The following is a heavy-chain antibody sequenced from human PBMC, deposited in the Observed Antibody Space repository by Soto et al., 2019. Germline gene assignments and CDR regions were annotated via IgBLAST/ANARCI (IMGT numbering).Heavy chain of an antibody. Sequence: QVQLVESGGGLVRPGGSLRLSCAASGFTLSDYYMTWIRQAPGTGLEWVSYISSSSGTISYADSVKGRFTISRDNAQNSLYLQMNSLRAEDTAVYYCARAMYSSKTDFEYWGQGILVTVSS. CDR3: ARAMYSSKTDFEY. J-gene: IGHJ4*02. CDR1: GFTLSDYY. V-gene: IGHV3-11*01. CDR2: ISSSSGTI. D-gene: IGHD6-13*01.